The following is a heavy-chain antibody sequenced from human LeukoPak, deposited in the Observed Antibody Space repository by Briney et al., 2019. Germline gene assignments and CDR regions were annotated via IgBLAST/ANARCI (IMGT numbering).Heavy chain of an antibody. Sequence: GGSLRLSCAASGFTVSSNYMSWVRQAPGKGLEWVSVIYTGGSTYYADSVKGRFTISRDNSKNTLYLQMNSLRAEDTAVYYCARGISVATTEYFDYWGQGTLVTVSS. D-gene: IGHD6-19*01. CDR3: ARGISVATTEYFDY. CDR2: IYTGGST. J-gene: IGHJ4*02. CDR1: GFTVSSNY. V-gene: IGHV3-53*01.